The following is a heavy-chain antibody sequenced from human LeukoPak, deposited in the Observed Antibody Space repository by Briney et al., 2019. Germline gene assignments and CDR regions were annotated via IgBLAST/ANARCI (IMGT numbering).Heavy chain of an antibody. CDR3: ARVTILWFGELSSSPELTDY. D-gene: IGHD3-10*01. CDR2: ISAYNGNT. Sequence: GASVKVSCKASGGSFNNYALNSYAISWVRQAPGQGLEWMGWISAYNGNTNYAQKLQGRVTMTTDTSTSTAYMELRSLRSDDTAVYYCARVTILWFGELSSSPELTDYWGQGTLVTVSS. V-gene: IGHV1-18*01. CDR1: GGSFNNYALNSYA. J-gene: IGHJ4*02.